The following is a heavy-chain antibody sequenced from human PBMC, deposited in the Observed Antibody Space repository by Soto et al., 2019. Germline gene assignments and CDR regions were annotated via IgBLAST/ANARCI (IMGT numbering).Heavy chain of an antibody. CDR2: IIPIFGTA. J-gene: IGHJ6*02. CDR3: ARDSYYYGSGSYYNDPSPNYGMDV. V-gene: IGHV1-69*13. D-gene: IGHD3-10*01. Sequence: SVKVSCKASGGTFSSYAISWVRQAPGQGXEWMGGIIPIFGTANYAQKFQGRVTITADESTSTAYMELSSLRSEDTAVYYCARDSYYYGSGSYYNDPSPNYGMDVWGQGTTVTVSS. CDR1: GGTFSSYA.